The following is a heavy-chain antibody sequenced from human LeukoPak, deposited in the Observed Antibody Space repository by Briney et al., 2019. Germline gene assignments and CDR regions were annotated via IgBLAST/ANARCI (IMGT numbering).Heavy chain of an antibody. CDR2: VHWNDNN. J-gene: IGHJ4*02. V-gene: IGHV2-5*01. CDR1: GFSLSTSGVG. D-gene: IGHD6-6*01. CDR3: AHRLVGEGLDY. Sequence: SGPTLVNPTQTLTLTCTFSGFSLSTSGVGVGWIRQPPGKALEWLAVVHWNDNNYYSPSLKSRLTVTKDTSKNQVVLSVTSMDPVDTATYYCAHRLVGEGLDYWGQGTLVTVSS.